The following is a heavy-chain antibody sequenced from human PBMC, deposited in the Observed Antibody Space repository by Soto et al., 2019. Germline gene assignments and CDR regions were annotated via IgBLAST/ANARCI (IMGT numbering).Heavy chain of an antibody. CDR3: SRIASAGRVWDV. Sequence: EVQLVESGGGLVQPGGSLRLSCADFGFTFSNYWMSWVRQAPLKGLEWVGNIKQDGSEKNYVDSVKGRFTISRDNAKNSLYLQMNSLTAEDTAVYCCSRIASAGRVWDVWGQGTTVVVSS. V-gene: IGHV3-7*01. D-gene: IGHD6-13*01. CDR2: IKQDGSEK. J-gene: IGHJ6*02. CDR1: GFTFSNYW.